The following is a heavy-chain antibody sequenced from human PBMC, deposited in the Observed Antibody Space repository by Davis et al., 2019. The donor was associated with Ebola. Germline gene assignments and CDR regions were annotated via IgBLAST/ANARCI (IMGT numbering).Heavy chain of an antibody. Sequence: PGGSLRLSCAASGFTSSNYWMSWVRQAPGKGLEWVASIKQDGSEIYYVDSVKGRFTISRDNAKSSLSLQMNSLRAEDTAVFYCAKRATVKVAGANYYNAMDVWGKGTTVTVSS. CDR3: AKRATVKVAGANYYNAMDV. D-gene: IGHD6-19*01. J-gene: IGHJ6*04. V-gene: IGHV3-7*03. CDR2: IKQDGSEI. CDR1: GFTSSNYW.